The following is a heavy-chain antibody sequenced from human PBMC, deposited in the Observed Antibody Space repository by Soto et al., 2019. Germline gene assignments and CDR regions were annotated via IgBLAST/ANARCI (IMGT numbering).Heavy chain of an antibody. CDR3: AREIRYDILTGYYGPSVIEY. CDR2: IYFRGNT. D-gene: IGHD3-9*01. CDR1: GGSSNSDKYY. Sequence: SEPLSLTCSVYGGSSNSDKYYWGWIRQPPRKDLEWIGSIYFRGNTYYNPSLQSRVTISVDTTKNQFSLKLSSVTAADTAVYYCAREIRYDILTGYYGPSVIEYWGQGTLVTVSS. V-gene: IGHV4-39*07. J-gene: IGHJ4*02.